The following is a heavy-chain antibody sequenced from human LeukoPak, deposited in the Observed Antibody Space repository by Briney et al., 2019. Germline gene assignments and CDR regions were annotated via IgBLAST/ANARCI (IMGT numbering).Heavy chain of an antibody. V-gene: IGHV4-39*07. CDR1: GGSISTTSYF. CDR2: IYYSGTT. CDR3: ARVYSSTHSWFDT. J-gene: IGHJ5*02. D-gene: IGHD6-19*01. Sequence: SETLSLTCTVSGGSISTTSYFWAWIRQPPGEGLEWIGGIYYSGTTYFNSSLKSRVTISVERSKNHFSLKLSSVTVADTALYYCARVYSSTHSWFDTWGQGIQVTVSS.